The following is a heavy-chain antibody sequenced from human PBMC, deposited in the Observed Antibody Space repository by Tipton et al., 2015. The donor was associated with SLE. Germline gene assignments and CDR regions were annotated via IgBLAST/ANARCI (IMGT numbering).Heavy chain of an antibody. CDR1: GGSIRSGVYY. CDR3: ASYSSSYFDY. CDR2: IYYSGST. D-gene: IGHD6-6*01. Sequence: TLSLTCTVSGGSIRSGVYYFSWIRQHPGKGLEWIGYIYYSGSTHYNPSLKSRVTISVDTSKNQFSLKLSSVTAADTAVYYCASYSSSYFDYWGQGTLVTVSS. J-gene: IGHJ4*02. V-gene: IGHV4-31*03.